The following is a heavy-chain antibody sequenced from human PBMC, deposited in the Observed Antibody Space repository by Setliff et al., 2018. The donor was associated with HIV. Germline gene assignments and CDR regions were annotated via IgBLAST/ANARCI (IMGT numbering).Heavy chain of an antibody. CDR1: GDSINSGTYY. Sequence: SETLSLTCTVSGDSINSGTYYWSWIRQPAGKGLEWIGRLHLSGDTNYNPSLKSRVTMSIDTSKNQFSLKLSSVTAADTAVYYCARDNSYYYGSGSHYWYGMDVWGQVTTVTVSS. CDR2: LHLSGDT. J-gene: IGHJ6*01. V-gene: IGHV4-61*02. D-gene: IGHD3-10*01. CDR3: ARDNSYYYGSGSHYWYGMDV.